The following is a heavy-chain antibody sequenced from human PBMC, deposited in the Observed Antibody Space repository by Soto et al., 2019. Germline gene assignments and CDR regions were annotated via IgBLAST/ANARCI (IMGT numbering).Heavy chain of an antibody. V-gene: IGHV3-23*01. CDR1: GFTFSSYA. CDR2: SSGSGGST. D-gene: IGHD6-6*01. Sequence: GGSLRLSCAASGFTFSSYAMSWVRQAPGKGLEWVSASSGSGGSTDYADSVKGRFTISRDNSKNTLYLQMNSLRAEDTAVYYCAKDRGSSSSCWFDPWGQGTPVTVSS. J-gene: IGHJ5*02. CDR3: AKDRGSSSSCWFDP.